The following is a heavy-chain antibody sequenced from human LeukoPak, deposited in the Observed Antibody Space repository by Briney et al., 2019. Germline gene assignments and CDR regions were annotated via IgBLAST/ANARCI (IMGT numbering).Heavy chain of an antibody. CDR1: GYSFTSYW. J-gene: IGHJ6*02. D-gene: IGHD5-18*01. CDR3: ARHGRPDTAMNSNYYYYGMDV. CDR2: IDPSDSYT. V-gene: IGHV5-10-1*01. Sequence: GESLKISCKGSGYSFTSYWISWVRQMPGKGLEWMGRIDPSDSYTNYSPSFQGHVTISADKSISTAYLQWSSLKASDTAMYYCARHGRPDTAMNSNYYYYGMDVWGQGTTVTVS.